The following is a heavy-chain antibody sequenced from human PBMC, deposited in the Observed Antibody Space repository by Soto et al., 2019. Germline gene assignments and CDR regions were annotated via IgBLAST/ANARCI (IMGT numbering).Heavy chain of an antibody. V-gene: IGHV1-18*01. D-gene: IGHD2-15*01. CDR3: ARAGRAGGSYYYYGMDV. J-gene: IGHJ6*02. CDR1: GYTFSTYG. CDR2: MNPNSGNT. Sequence: ASVKVSCKASGYTFSTYGISWVRQATGQGLEWMGWMNPNSGNTGYAQKLQGRVTMTTDTSTSTAYMELRSLRSDDTAVYYCARAGRAGGSYYYYGMDVWGQGTTVTVSS.